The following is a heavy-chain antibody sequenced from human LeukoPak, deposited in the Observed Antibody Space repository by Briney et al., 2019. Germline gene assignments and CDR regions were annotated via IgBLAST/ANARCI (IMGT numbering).Heavy chain of an antibody. CDR2: MNHSGST. CDR3: ARDGVAGGFDY. Sequence: PSETLSLTCAVYGGSFSGYYWSWIRQPPGKGLEWIGEMNHSGSTNYNPSLKSRVTISVDTSKNQFSLKLSSVTAADTAVYYCARDGVAGGFDYWGQGILVTVSS. V-gene: IGHV4-34*01. CDR1: GGSFSGYY. D-gene: IGHD6-19*01. J-gene: IGHJ4*02.